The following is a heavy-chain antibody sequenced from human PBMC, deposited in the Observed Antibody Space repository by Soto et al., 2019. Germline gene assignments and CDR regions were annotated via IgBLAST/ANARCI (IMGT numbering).Heavy chain of an antibody. CDR1: GFTFSSYW. Sequence: GGSLRLSCAASGFTFSSYWMNWVRQAPGKGLEWVSYINSSSSTIYYADSVKGRFTISRDNAKNSLYLQMNSLRAEDTAVYYCARGEEGYSSSWYVNYYYYMDVWGKGTTVTVSS. CDR3: ARGEEGYSSSWYVNYYYYMDV. J-gene: IGHJ6*03. CDR2: INSSSSTI. D-gene: IGHD6-13*01. V-gene: IGHV3-48*01.